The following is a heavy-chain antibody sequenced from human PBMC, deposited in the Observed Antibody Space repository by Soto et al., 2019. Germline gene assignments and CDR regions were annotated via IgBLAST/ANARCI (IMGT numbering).Heavy chain of an antibody. Sequence: ASETLSLTCTVSGASINSGDYYWSWIRQPPGKGLEWIGYIYYSGTTYYNPSLKSRVTISVDTSKNQFSLKLSSVTAADTAVYYCASPKIAFYNWFDPWGQGTLVTVSS. D-gene: IGHD3-3*02. V-gene: IGHV4-30-4*01. J-gene: IGHJ5*02. CDR3: ASPKIAFYNWFDP. CDR1: GASINSGDYY. CDR2: IYYSGTT.